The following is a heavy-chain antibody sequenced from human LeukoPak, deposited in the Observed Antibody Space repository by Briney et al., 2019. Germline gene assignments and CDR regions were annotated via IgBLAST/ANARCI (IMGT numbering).Heavy chain of an antibody. CDR1: GYTFTSYG. V-gene: IGHV1-18*01. CDR2: ISAYNGNT. CDR3: ARNPWAYYDSSGYYYELHY. Sequence: HGASVKVSCKASGYTFTSYGISWVRQAPGQGLEWMGWISAYNGNTNYAQKLQGRVTMTTDTSTSTAYMELRSLRSDDTAVYYCARNPWAYYDSSGYYYELHYWGQGTLVTVSS. D-gene: IGHD3-22*01. J-gene: IGHJ4*02.